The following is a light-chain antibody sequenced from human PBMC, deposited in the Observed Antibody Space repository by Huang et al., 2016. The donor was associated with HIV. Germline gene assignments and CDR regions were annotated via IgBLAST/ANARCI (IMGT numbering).Light chain of an antibody. CDR2: NAS. V-gene: IGKV1-39*01. Sequence: DLQMTQSPPSLSASVGARITISCRATQHISGYLNWYQQKPGKVPKLLIFNASNLQGGVPSRFSGSGSGTEFTLTISSLQPEDIGTYYCQQSYDAPPSFGQGTKVEVQ. CDR1: QHISGY. CDR3: QQSYDAPPS. J-gene: IGKJ1*01.